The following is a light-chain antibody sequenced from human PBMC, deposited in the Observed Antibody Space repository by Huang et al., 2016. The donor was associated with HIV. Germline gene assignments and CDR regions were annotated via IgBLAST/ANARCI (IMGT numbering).Light chain of an antibody. V-gene: IGKV1D-13*01. CDR1: QGISSA. Sequence: AIQLTQSPSSLSASVGDRVTITCRASQGISSALAWYQQKPGKAPKLLIYDASSLESGVPSRFSGSGSGTDFTLTISSLQPKDFATYYCQQFNNYLTFGQGTRLEIK. CDR3: QQFNNYLT. J-gene: IGKJ5*01. CDR2: DAS.